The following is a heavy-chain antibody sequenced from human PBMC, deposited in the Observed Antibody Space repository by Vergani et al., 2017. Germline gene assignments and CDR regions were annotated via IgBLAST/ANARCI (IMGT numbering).Heavy chain of an antibody. Sequence: QITLKESGPTLVKPTQTPTLTCTFSGFSPSTSGVGVGWIRQPPGKALEWLALIYWNDDKRYSPSLKSRLTITKDTYKNQVVLTMTNMDPRDTATYYCAHRLSFHGVLSYPSAFAIWGQGTMVTVSS. J-gene: IGHJ3*02. CDR2: IYWNDDK. V-gene: IGHV2-5*01. D-gene: IGHD4-17*01. CDR3: AHRLSFHGVLSYPSAFAI. CDR1: GFSPSTSGVG.